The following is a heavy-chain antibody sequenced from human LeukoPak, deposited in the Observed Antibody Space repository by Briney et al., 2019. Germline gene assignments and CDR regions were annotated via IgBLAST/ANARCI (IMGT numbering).Heavy chain of an antibody. J-gene: IGHJ4*02. D-gene: IGHD6-13*01. Sequence: GGSLRLSCAASGFTFDDYAMHWVRQAPGKGLEWVSGISWNSGSIGYADSVKGRFTISRDNAKNSLYLQMNSLRAEDTALYYCAKDHTLQQLDLFDYWGQGTLVTVSP. CDR2: ISWNSGSI. V-gene: IGHV3-9*01. CDR1: GFTFDDYA. CDR3: AKDHTLQQLDLFDY.